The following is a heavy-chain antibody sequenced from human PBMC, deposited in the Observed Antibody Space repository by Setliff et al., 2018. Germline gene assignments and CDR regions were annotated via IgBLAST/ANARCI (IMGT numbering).Heavy chain of an antibody. D-gene: IGHD1-7*01. J-gene: IGHJ5*02. CDR2: ISYDGFKI. Sequence: PGGSLRLSCAASGFTLRNSGMHWVRQAPGRGLEWVTFISYDGFKIYYAESVKGRFTISRDISTNTLFLEIDSLRSEDTALYYCARDQFRNSGGLYSWGQGTLVTVSS. V-gene: IGHV3-30*03. CDR1: GFTLRNSG. CDR3: ARDQFRNSGGLYS.